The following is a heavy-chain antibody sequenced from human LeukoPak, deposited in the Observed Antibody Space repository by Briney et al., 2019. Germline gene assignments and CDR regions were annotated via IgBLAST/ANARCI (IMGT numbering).Heavy chain of an antibody. CDR3: ARGFYAMDV. J-gene: IGHJ6*02. V-gene: IGHV3-7*01. CDR2: IKQDGSEK. CDR1: GFTFSNYW. Sequence: PGGSLRLSCAASGFTFSNYWMNWVRQAPGKGLEWVAFIKQDGSEKYYEDSVKGRITISRDNAKNSLYLQMSSLRAEDTAVYYCARGFYAMDVWGQGTTVTVSS.